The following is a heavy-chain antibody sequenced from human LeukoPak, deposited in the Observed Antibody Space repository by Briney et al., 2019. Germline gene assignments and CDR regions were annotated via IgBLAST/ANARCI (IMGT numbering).Heavy chain of an antibody. D-gene: IGHD3-22*01. CDR1: GVSISSSSYY. CDR3: ARDGRPGYYYDSSGYQL. V-gene: IGHV4-39*07. J-gene: IGHJ4*02. Sequence: PSETLSLTCTVSGVSISSSSYYWGWLRQPPGKGLEWIGSIYYSGSTYYNPSLKSRVTISVDTSKNQFSLKLSSVTAADTAVYYCARDGRPGYYYDSSGYQLWGQGTLVTVSS. CDR2: IYYSGST.